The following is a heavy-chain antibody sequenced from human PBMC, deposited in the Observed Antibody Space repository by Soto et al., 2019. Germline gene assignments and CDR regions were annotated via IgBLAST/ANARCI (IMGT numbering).Heavy chain of an antibody. J-gene: IGHJ5*02. CDR2: IIPIFGTA. CDR3: ARGDLGWYRFDP. Sequence: SVKVSCKASGGTFSSYAISWVRQAPGQGLEWMGGIIPIFGTANYAQKFQGRVTITADKSTSTAYMELRSLRSDDTAVYYCARGDLGWYRFDPWGQGTLVTVSS. D-gene: IGHD6-19*01. V-gene: IGHV1-69*06. CDR1: GGTFSSYA.